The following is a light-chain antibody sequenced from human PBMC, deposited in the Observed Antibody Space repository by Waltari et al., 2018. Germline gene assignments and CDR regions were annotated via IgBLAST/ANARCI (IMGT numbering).Light chain of an antibody. CDR1: SSDVGGYNS. Sequence: VSGSPGQSVTISCTGTSSDVGGYNSVSWYQQDPGKAPKLLIFDVSERPSGVSDRFSGSKSGNTASLTISGLQAEDEADYHCCSFAAGNTVIFGGGTKLTVV. V-gene: IGLV2-11*01. CDR2: DVS. J-gene: IGLJ2*01. CDR3: CSFAAGNTVI.